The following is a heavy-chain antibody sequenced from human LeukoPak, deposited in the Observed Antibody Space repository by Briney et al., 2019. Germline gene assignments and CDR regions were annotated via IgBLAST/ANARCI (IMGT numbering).Heavy chain of an antibody. Sequence: SETLSLTCAVYGGSFSGYYWSWIRQPPGKGLEWIGEINHSGSTNYNPSLKSRVTISVDTSKNQFSPKLSSVTAADTAVYYCARGPRVYGIVATRRIDYWGQGTLVTVSS. V-gene: IGHV4-34*01. J-gene: IGHJ4*02. CDR2: INHSGST. D-gene: IGHD5-12*01. CDR3: ARGPRVYGIVATRRIDY. CDR1: GGSFSGYY.